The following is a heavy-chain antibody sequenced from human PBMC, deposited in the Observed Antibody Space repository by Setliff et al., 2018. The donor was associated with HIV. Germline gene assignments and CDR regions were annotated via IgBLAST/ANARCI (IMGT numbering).Heavy chain of an antibody. Sequence: GGSLRLSCAASGLTVSRNYMTWVRQAPGKGLEWVSVIYSGGNTYYADSVKGRFTISRDTAKNTVYLQMNSLRAEDTALYYCAREEVRSSFPYCGMDVWGQGTTVTVSS. J-gene: IGHJ6*02. D-gene: IGHD3-3*01. CDR1: GLTVSRNY. CDR2: IYSGGNT. CDR3: AREEVRSSFPYCGMDV. V-gene: IGHV3-66*02.